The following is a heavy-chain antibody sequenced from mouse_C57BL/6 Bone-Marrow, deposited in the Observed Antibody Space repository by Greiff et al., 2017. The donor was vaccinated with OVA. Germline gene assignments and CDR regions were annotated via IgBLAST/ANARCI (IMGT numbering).Heavy chain of an antibody. CDR1: GYSITSGYY. Sequence: EVKLLESGPGLVKPSQSLSLTCSVTGYSITSGYYWNWLRQFPGNKLEWMGYISYDGSNNYNPSLKNRISITRDTSKNQFFLKLNSVTTEDTATYYCARDYRCADGGQGTLVTVSA. J-gene: IGHJ3*01. CDR3: ARDYRCAD. D-gene: IGHD5-5*01. CDR2: ISYDGSN. V-gene: IGHV3-6*01.